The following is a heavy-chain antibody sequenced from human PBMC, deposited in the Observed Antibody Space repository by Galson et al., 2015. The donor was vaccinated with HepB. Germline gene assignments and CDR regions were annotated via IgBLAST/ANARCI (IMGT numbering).Heavy chain of an antibody. CDR3: ASFGYDSSGYYYGDYYYYYGMDV. Sequence: SLRLSCAASGFTFSSYAMHWVRQAPGKGLEWVAVISYDGSNKYYADSVKGRFTISRDNSKNTLYLQMNSLRAEDTAVYYCASFGYDSSGYYYGDYYYYYGMDVWGQGTTVTVSS. CDR1: GFTFSSYA. CDR2: ISYDGSNK. D-gene: IGHD3-22*01. V-gene: IGHV3-30*04. J-gene: IGHJ6*02.